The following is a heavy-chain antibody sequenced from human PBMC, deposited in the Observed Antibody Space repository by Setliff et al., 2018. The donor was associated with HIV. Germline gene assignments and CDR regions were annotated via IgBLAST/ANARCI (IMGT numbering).Heavy chain of an antibody. V-gene: IGHV3-30*02. CDR1: GFTFSNYG. D-gene: IGHD6-19*01. CDR2: IRNDASNT. CDR3: AKTQGWYLIDY. Sequence: PGESLKISCAASGFTFSNYGMHWVRQAPGKGLEWVKFIRNDASNTYYADSVKGRFTISRDSSKNTLYLQMDSLRTEDTAVYYCAKTQGWYLIDYWGQGTLVTVSS. J-gene: IGHJ4*02.